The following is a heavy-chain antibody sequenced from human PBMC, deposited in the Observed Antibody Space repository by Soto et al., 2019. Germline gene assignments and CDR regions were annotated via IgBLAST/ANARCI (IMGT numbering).Heavy chain of an antibody. CDR1: GGSISSSNW. Sequence: SETLSLTCAVSGGSISSSNWWSWVRQPPGKGLEWIGEIYHSGSTNYNPSLKSRVTISVDKSKNQFSLKLSSVTAADTAVYYCARVCGGDTNWFDPWGQGTLVTSPQ. J-gene: IGHJ5*02. CDR2: IYHSGST. CDR3: ARVCGGDTNWFDP. D-gene: IGHD2-21*02. V-gene: IGHV4-4*02.